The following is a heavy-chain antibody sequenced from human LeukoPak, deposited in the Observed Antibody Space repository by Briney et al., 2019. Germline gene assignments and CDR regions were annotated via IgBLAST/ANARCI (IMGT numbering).Heavy chain of an antibody. D-gene: IGHD2-8*01. CDR3: ARDRVYYTNGVCYSVFDY. CDR2: IYTSGST. V-gene: IGHV4-61*02. CDR1: GGSISSGSYY. Sequence: SETLSLTCTVSGGSISSGSYYWSWIRQPAGKGLGWIGRIYTSGSTNYNPSLKSRVTISVDTSKNQFSLKLSSVTAADTAVYYCARDRVYYTNGVCYSVFDYWGQGTLVTVSS. J-gene: IGHJ4*02.